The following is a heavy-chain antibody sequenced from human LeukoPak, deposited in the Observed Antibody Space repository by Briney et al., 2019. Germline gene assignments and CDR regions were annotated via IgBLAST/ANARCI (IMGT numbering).Heavy chain of an antibody. CDR3: SRDRMGTKSFDY. J-gene: IGHJ4*02. Sequence: GGSLRLSCAASGFTVRSNYMSWVRQAPGKGLEWVSVISSGGSTYCAESVKGRFTISRDSSKNTLYLQMKSLRAEDTALYYCSRDRMGTKSFDYWGQGTLVTVSS. D-gene: IGHD5-24*01. CDR1: GFTVRSNY. CDR2: ISSGGST. V-gene: IGHV3-66*01.